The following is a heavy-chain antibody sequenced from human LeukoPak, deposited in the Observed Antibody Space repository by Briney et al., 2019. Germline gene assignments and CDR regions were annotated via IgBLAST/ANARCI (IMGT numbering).Heavy chain of an antibody. V-gene: IGHV3-7*03. CDR3: AKDTDYYAGLDA. CDR2: IKEDGSES. J-gene: IGHJ6*02. Sequence: RAGGSLRLSCAASGFIFSTYWMSWVRQAPGKGLEWVANIKEDGSESHYVDSVKGRFTISRDNAKNSLYLQMNSLRTEDTALYYCAKDTDYYAGLDAWGQGTTVTVSS. CDR1: GFIFSTYW. D-gene: IGHD3-9*01.